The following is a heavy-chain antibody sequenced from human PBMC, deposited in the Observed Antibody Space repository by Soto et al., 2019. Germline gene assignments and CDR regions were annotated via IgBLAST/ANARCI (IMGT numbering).Heavy chain of an antibody. D-gene: IGHD6-25*01. CDR3: ARDQRIAFDY. V-gene: IGHV1-3*05. Sequence: QVQLVQSGAEEKKPGASVKVSCKASGYTFTSYAMSWVRQAPGQRLEWMGWINAGNGNTKYSEKFQGRVTITRNTSASTAYMEMSSLRSEDTAGYHCARDQRIAFDYWYQGTLVTGSS. CDR1: GYTFTSYA. CDR2: INAGNGNT. J-gene: IGHJ4*02.